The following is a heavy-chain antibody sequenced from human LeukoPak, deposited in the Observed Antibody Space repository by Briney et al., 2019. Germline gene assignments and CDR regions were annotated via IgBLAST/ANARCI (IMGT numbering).Heavy chain of an antibody. CDR3: ARAFGSPPPTYYFDY. CDR1: GGSISSGDYY. V-gene: IGHV4-30-4*08. D-gene: IGHD3-16*01. J-gene: IGHJ4*02. CDR2: IYYSGST. Sequence: PSQTLSLTCTVSGGSISSGDYYWSWIRQPPGKGLGWIGYIYYSGSTYYNPSLKSRVTISVDTSKNQFSLKLSSVTAADTAVYYCARAFGSPPPTYYFDYWGQGTLVTVSS.